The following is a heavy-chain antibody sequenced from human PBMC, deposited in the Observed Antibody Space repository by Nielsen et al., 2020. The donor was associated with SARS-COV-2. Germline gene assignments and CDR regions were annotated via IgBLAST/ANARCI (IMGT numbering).Heavy chain of an antibody. Sequence: GESLKISCAASGLSFSSYAMSWVRQAPGKGLEWVSGISGRGTSTNYAASAKGRFTISRDNSRNTVYLQMNSLGAQDTAVYYCAKDEAVGGAPYYFDSWGRGTLVTVSS. CDR2: ISGRGTST. J-gene: IGHJ4*02. CDR1: GLSFSSYA. CDR3: AKDEAVGGAPYYFDS. V-gene: IGHV3-23*01. D-gene: IGHD6-19*01.